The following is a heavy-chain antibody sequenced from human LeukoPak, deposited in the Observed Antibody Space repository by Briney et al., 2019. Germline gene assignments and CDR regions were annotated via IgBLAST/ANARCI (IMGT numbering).Heavy chain of an antibody. CDR1: GFTFSHSY. D-gene: IGHD5-24*01. J-gene: IGHJ4*02. CDR3: ARDLNYNLDF. CDR2: IDNDGGT. V-gene: IGHV3-74*01. Sequence: PGGSLRLSCAASGFTFSHSYMHWVRQAPGKGLVWVSRIDNDGGTSYADSVKGRFTITRDNAKNTLHLQMNSLRAEDTALYYCARDLNYNLDFWGQGTLVTVSS.